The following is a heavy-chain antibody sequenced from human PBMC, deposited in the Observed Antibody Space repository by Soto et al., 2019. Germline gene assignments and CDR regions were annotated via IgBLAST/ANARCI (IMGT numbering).Heavy chain of an antibody. CDR1: GYTFTGYY. Sequence: GASVKVACKASGYTFTGYYMHWVLQAPGQGLEWMGWINPNSGGTNYAQKFQGWVTMTRDTSISTAYMELSRLRSDDTAVYYCARGLYPHGPVGATDYWGQGTLVTVSS. V-gene: IGHV1-2*04. CDR2: INPNSGGT. J-gene: IGHJ4*02. CDR3: ARGLYPHGPVGATDY. D-gene: IGHD1-26*01.